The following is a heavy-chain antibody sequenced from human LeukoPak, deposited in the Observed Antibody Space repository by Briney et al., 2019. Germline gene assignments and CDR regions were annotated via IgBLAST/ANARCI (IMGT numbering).Heavy chain of an antibody. J-gene: IGHJ3*02. CDR1: GFTFGDYA. Sequence: GRSLRLSCTASGFTFGDYAMHWVRQAPGKGLEWVSGISWNSGSIGYADSVKGRFTISRDNAKNSLYLQMNSLRADDMALYYCAKAIRWAPPPAFDIWGQGTMVTVSS. CDR3: AKAIRWAPPPAFDI. D-gene: IGHD1-26*01. CDR2: ISWNSGSI. V-gene: IGHV3-9*03.